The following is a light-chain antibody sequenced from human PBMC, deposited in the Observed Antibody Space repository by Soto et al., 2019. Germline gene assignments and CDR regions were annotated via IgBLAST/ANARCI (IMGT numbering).Light chain of an antibody. J-gene: IGKJ2*01. V-gene: IGKV1-39*01. Sequence: DIQMTQSPSSLSASVGDRVTITCRANQSISSYLNWYQQKPGKAPKLLIYAASSLQSGVPSRFSGSGSGTDFTLTISSLQPEDFATYYCQQSYSTPPLFGQGTKLEIK. CDR3: QQSYSTPPL. CDR2: AAS. CDR1: QSISSY.